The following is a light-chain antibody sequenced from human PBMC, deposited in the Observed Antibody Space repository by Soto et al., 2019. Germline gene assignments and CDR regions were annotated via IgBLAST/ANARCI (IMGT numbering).Light chain of an antibody. CDR1: SSDIGAYEY. Sequence: QSVLTQPASVSGSPGQSITISCSGTSSDIGAYEYVSWYQQHPGKPPKLMIYEVTDRPSGVSNRFSGSKSGNTASLTISGLQAEDEAEYYCSSYTNINTRAGVFGTGTKLTVL. CDR2: EVT. V-gene: IGLV2-14*01. J-gene: IGLJ1*01. CDR3: SSYTNINTRAGV.